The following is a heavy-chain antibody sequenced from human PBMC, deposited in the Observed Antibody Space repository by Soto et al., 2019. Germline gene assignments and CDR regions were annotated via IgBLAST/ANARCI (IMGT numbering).Heavy chain of an antibody. CDR3: ARRPGYSPDY. Sequence: QVQLVESGGGVVQPGRSLRLSCAASGFTFSSYAMHWVRQAPGKGLEWVAVISYDGSNKYYADSVKGRFTISRDNSKNTLYLQMNSLRAEDTAVYYCARRPGYSPDYWGRGTLVTVSS. V-gene: IGHV3-30-3*01. CDR2: ISYDGSNK. CDR1: GFTFSSYA. J-gene: IGHJ4*02. D-gene: IGHD6-13*01.